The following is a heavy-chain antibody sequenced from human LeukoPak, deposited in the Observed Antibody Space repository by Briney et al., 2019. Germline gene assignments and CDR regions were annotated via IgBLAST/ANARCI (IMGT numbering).Heavy chain of an antibody. Sequence: PSETLSLTCTVSGGSISNWYWTWIWQPAGKGLEWIGRIYASGSTDYNPSLKSRVTMSVDRSNNQFSLELSSVTAADTGVYYCARAHCSGGRCYLDYWGQGSLVTVSS. CDR1: GGSISNWY. CDR3: ARAHCSGGRCYLDY. D-gene: IGHD2-15*01. V-gene: IGHV4-4*07. J-gene: IGHJ4*02. CDR2: IYASGST.